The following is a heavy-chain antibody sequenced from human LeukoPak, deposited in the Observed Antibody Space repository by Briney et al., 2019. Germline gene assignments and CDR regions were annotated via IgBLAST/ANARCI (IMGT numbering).Heavy chain of an antibody. CDR1: GFTFSGYA. CDR3: ARGKGYTTSSRHRGIDN. CDR2: IKDSGSA. D-gene: IGHD6-6*01. J-gene: IGHJ4*02. V-gene: IGHV4-34*01. Sequence: GSLRLSCAASGFTFSGYAMSWIRQPPGKGLEWIGEIKDSGSANYNPSLKSRVFISVDTSKNQFSLKLRSVTAADTAVYYCARGKGYTTSSRHRGIDNWGQGTLVTVSS.